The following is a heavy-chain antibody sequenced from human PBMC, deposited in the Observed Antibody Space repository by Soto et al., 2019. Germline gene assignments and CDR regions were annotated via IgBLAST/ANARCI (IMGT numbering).Heavy chain of an antibody. V-gene: IGHV1-69*01. CDR1: GGTFSSYA. Sequence: QVQLVQSGAEVKKPGSSVQVSCKASGGTFSSYAISWVRQAPGQGLEWMGGIIPIFGTANYAQKFQGRVTITADESTSTADMELSSLRSEDTAVYYCAGDSNPRTNWFDPWGQGPLVTVSS. D-gene: IGHD6-13*01. CDR3: AGDSNPRTNWFDP. CDR2: IIPIFGTA. J-gene: IGHJ5*02.